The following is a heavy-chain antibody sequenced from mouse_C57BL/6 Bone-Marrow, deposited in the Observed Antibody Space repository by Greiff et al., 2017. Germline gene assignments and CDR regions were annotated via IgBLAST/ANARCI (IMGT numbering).Heavy chain of an antibody. Sequence: QVQLQQSGAELARPGASVKLACKSSGYTFTSYGISWVKHRTGQGLEWIGEIYPRSGNTYYNEKFKGKATLTADKSSSTAYMELRSLTSEDAAVYFGARNYYSGNAMDYWGQGTSVTVSS. CDR1: GYTFTSYG. CDR3: ARNYYSGNAMDY. V-gene: IGHV1-81*01. J-gene: IGHJ4*01. D-gene: IGHD1-1*01. CDR2: IYPRSGNT.